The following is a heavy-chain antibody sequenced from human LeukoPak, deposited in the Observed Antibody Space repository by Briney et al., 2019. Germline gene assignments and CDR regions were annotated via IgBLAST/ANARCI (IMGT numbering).Heavy chain of an antibody. CDR2: ISSSGSTI. V-gene: IGHV3-48*03. J-gene: IGHJ4*02. D-gene: IGHD3-10*01. CDR1: GFTFSSYE. CDR3: VRDMGRESIFDY. Sequence: PGGSLRLSCAASGFTFSSYEMNWVRQAPGKGLEWVSYISSSGSTIYYADSVKGRFTISRDNAKNSLYLQMNSLRAEDTAVYYCVRDMGRESIFDYWGQGTLVTVSS.